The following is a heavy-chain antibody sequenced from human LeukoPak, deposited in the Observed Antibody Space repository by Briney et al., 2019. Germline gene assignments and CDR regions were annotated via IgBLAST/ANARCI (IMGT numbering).Heavy chain of an antibody. CDR1: GFTLRSYT. D-gene: IGHD5-12*01. J-gene: IGHJ4*02. V-gene: IGHV3-66*01. CDR2: IYSGGSS. Sequence: PGGSLRLSCAASGFTLRSYTMNWVRQAPGKGLEWVSVIYSGGSSYYADSVKGRFTISRDNSKNTVYLQMNSLRVEDTAVYYCARGMGGYGGYDYWGQGTLVTVSS. CDR3: ARGMGGYGGYDY.